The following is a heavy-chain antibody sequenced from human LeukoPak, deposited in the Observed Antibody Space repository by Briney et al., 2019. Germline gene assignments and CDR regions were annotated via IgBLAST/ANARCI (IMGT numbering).Heavy chain of an antibody. V-gene: IGHV1-2*02. CDR3: ARVAEAYSGSHDY. Sequence: ASVKVSCKASGYTFTGYYMHWVRQAPRQGLEWMGWINPNSGGTNYAQKFQGRVTMTRDTSISTAYMELSRLRSDDTAVYYCARVAEAYSGSHDYWGQETLVTVSS. J-gene: IGHJ4*02. CDR1: GYTFTGYY. D-gene: IGHD1-26*01. CDR2: INPNSGGT.